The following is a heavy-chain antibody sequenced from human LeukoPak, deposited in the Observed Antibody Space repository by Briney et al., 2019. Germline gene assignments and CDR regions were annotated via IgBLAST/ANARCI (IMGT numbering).Heavy chain of an antibody. V-gene: IGHV4-39*01. CDR2: IYYSGST. J-gene: IGHJ5*02. Sequence: SETLSLTCTVSGGSISSSSYYWGWIRQPPGKGLEWIGSIYYSGSTYYNPSLKSRVTISIDTSKNQFSLKLSSVTAADTAVYYCARHDYSSSWYNWFDPWGQGTLVTVSS. CDR1: GGSISSSSYY. D-gene: IGHD6-13*01. CDR3: ARHDYSSSWYNWFDP.